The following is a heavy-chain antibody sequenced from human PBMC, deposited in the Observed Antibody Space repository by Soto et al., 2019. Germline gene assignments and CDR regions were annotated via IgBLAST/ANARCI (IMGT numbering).Heavy chain of an antibody. J-gene: IGHJ4*02. CDR2: VNPANGYT. Sequence: QVQLVQSGAGVKKPGASVTVSCKASGYIFSSYAMHWVRQAPGQRLEWMGWVNPANGYTKYSQTFQGRVTITWDTSASTAYMDLSSLRSGDTAVYYCARLMTVTVGVDYLGQGTLVTVSS. D-gene: IGHD2-21*02. V-gene: IGHV1-3*01. CDR1: GYIFSSYA. CDR3: ARLMTVTVGVDY.